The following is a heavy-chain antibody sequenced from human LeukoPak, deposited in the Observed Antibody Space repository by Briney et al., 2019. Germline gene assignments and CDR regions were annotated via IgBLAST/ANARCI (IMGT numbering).Heavy chain of an antibody. CDR1: GFTFSSHW. D-gene: IGHD3-22*01. J-gene: IGHJ4*02. Sequence: GGSLRLSCAATGFTFSSHWMHWVRQGPGKGLVWVSRINSDGSRTIYADSVKGRFTISRDSAKNTLYLQMNSLRAEDTAVYYCAREVGDYYDSSGSFGYWGRGTLVTVSS. CDR2: INSDGSRT. V-gene: IGHV3-74*01. CDR3: AREVGDYYDSSGSFGY.